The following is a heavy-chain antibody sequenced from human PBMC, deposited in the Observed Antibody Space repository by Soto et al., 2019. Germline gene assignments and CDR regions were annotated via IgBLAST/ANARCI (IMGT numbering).Heavy chain of an antibody. D-gene: IGHD3-10*01. V-gene: IGHV4-4*02. CDR2: IYRSGST. CDR1: SGSISTSNW. Sequence: SETLSLTCAVSSGSISTSNWWSWVRQPPGKGLEWIGEIYRSGSTNYNPSLKSRVTISVDKSKNQFSLKLSSVTAADTAVYYCARGNRDYYYYMDVWGKGTTVTVS. J-gene: IGHJ6*03. CDR3: ARGNRDYYYYMDV.